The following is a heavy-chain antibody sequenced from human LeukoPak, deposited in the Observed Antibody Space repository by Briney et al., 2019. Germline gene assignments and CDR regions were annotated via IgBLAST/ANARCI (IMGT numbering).Heavy chain of an antibody. CDR2: IIPIFGTA. CDR1: GGTFSSYA. Sequence: SVKVSCKASGGTFSSYAISWVRQAPGQGLEWTGGIIPIFGTANYAQKFQGRVTITADESTSTAYMELSSLRSEDTAVYYCARDYYDSSGYGNLDYWGQGTLVTVSS. V-gene: IGHV1-69*13. CDR3: ARDYYDSSGYGNLDY. D-gene: IGHD3-22*01. J-gene: IGHJ4*02.